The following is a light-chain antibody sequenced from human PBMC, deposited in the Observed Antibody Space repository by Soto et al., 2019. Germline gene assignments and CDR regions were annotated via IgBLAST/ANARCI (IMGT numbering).Light chain of an antibody. CDR2: QAS. Sequence: DVQMTQSPSTLSASVGDRVTITCRASQSISSGLAWYQQKPGKAPKLLIFQASHLESGVPSRFSGSGSGTEFTLTISSLQPDDVATYYCQQYNGYSGTFGQGTKVDIK. J-gene: IGKJ1*01. CDR1: QSISSG. CDR3: QQYNGYSGT. V-gene: IGKV1-5*03.